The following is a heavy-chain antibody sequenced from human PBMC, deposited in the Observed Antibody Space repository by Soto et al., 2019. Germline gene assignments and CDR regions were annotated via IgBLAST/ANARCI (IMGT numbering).Heavy chain of an antibody. CDR2: ISGSGGST. CDR1: GFTFSSYA. J-gene: IGHJ1*01. CDR3: AKDNLQHSIVGATPVFQH. V-gene: IGHV3-23*01. D-gene: IGHD1-26*01. Sequence: PGGSLRLSCAASGFTFSSYAMSWVRQAPGKGLEWVSAISGSGGSTYYADSVKGRFTISRDNPKNTLYLQMNSLRAEDTAVYYCAKDNLQHSIVGATPVFQHWGQGTLVTVSS.